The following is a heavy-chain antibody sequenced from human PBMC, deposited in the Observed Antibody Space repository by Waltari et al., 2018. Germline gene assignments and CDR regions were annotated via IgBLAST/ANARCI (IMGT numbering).Heavy chain of an antibody. J-gene: IGHJ6*02. CDR1: GYSISSGYY. CDR3: ARMYSSSSEVYYYYGMDV. V-gene: IGHV4-38-2*01. D-gene: IGHD6-6*01. Sequence: QVQLQESGPGLVKPSETLSLTCAVSGYSISSGYYWGWIRQPPGKGLEWIGSIYHSGSTYSNPTLKSRVTISVDTSKNQFSLKLSSVTAADTAVYYCARMYSSSSEVYYYYGMDVWGQGTTVTVSS. CDR2: IYHSGST.